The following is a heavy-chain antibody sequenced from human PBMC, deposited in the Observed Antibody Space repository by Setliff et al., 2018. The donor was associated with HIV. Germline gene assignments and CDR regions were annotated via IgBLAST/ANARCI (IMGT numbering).Heavy chain of an antibody. CDR3: ARGYCSSTSCYYYMDV. J-gene: IGHJ6*03. CDR2: INHRGST. Sequence: SETLSLTCAVYSGSFSGYRWTWIRQPPGKGLEWIGEINHRGSTTYNPSLRSRVNMSIDTSTRQFSLKLSSVTAADTAVYYCARGYCSSTSCYYYMDVWGKGTTVTVSS. D-gene: IGHD2-2*01. V-gene: IGHV4-34*01. CDR1: SGSFSGYR.